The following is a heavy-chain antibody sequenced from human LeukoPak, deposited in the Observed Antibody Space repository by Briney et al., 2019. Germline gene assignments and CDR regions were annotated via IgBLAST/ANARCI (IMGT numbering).Heavy chain of an antibody. Sequence: GGSLRLSCAASGFTVSSNYMSWVRQAPGKGLEWASVIYSGGSTYYADSVKGRFTISRDNSKNTLYLQMNSLRAEDTAVYYCARADRGYDFWSGYYLLDYWGQGTLVTVSS. CDR2: IYSGGST. D-gene: IGHD3-3*01. V-gene: IGHV3-53*01. CDR3: ARADRGYDFWSGYYLLDY. J-gene: IGHJ4*02. CDR1: GFTVSSNY.